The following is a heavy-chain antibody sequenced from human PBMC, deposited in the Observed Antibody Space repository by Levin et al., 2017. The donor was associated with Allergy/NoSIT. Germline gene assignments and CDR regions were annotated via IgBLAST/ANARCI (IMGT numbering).Heavy chain of an antibody. V-gene: IGHV3-21*01. J-gene: IGHJ4*02. CDR2: ISSTSSYI. CDR3: ARDLGYSGHGDLDY. Sequence: GGSLRLSCAASGFAFSTYSMDWVRQAPGKGLEWVSSISSTSSYIYYADSVKGRFTISRDNAKSSVYLHMNSLRAEDTAVYYCARDLGYSGHGDLDYWGQGTLVTVSS. D-gene: IGHD5-12*01. CDR1: GFAFSTYS.